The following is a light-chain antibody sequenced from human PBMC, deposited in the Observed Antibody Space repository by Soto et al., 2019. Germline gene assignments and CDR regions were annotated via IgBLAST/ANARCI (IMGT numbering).Light chain of an antibody. CDR3: CSYAGSYTHVV. V-gene: IGLV2-11*01. CDR1: GSDVGGYNY. CDR2: DVT. J-gene: IGLJ2*01. Sequence: QSALTQPRSVSGSPGQSVTISCTGTGSDVGGYNYVSWFQQHPGKAPKLMIYDVTKRPSGVPDRFSGSKSDNAASLTISGLQAEDESDYYCCSYAGSYTHVVFGGGTKLTVL.